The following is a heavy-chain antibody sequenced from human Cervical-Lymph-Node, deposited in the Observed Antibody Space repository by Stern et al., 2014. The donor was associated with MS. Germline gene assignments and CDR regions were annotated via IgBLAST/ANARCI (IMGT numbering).Heavy chain of an antibody. Sequence: QVQLQESGPGLVKPSATLSLTCTVSGGSISSYYWSWIRQPPGKGLEWIGYIYYSGSTNYNPSLKSRVTISVDTSKNQFSLKLSSVTAADTAVYYCARTLRRRPDAFDIWGQGTMVTVSS. V-gene: IGHV4-59*01. D-gene: IGHD4-17*01. J-gene: IGHJ3*02. CDR2: IYYSGST. CDR3: ARTLRRRPDAFDI. CDR1: GGSISSYY.